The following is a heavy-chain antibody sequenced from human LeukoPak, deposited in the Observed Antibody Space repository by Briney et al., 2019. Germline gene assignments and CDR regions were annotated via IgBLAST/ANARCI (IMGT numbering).Heavy chain of an antibody. J-gene: IGHJ4*02. V-gene: IGHV3-7*01. CDR2: IKQDGSEK. CDR1: GFTFSSYW. CDR3: ARRVKYYDFWSGYSLYFDY. D-gene: IGHD3-3*01. Sequence: GGSLRLSCAASGFTFSSYWMSWVRQAPGKGLEWVANIKQDGSEKYYVDSVKGRFTISRDNAKNSLYLQMNNLRAEDTAVYYCARRVKYYDFWSGYSLYFDYWGQGTLVTVSS.